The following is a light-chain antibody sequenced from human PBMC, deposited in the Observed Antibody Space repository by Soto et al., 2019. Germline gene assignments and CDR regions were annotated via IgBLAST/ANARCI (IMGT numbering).Light chain of an antibody. Sequence: EIVLTQSPGTLSLSPGERATLSCRASQSVSSSYLAWYQQKPGQAPRLLIYGASSRATGIPDRFSGSGSGTDFTLTISRLEPEDFAVYSCQQYGSSPRTFGQGTRREIK. V-gene: IGKV3-20*01. CDR2: GAS. J-gene: IGKJ5*01. CDR1: QSVSSSY. CDR3: QQYGSSPRT.